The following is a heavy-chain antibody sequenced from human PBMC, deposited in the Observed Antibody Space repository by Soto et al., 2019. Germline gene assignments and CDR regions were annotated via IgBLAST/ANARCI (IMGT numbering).Heavy chain of an antibody. CDR2: IYPGDSDT. Sequence: GESLKISCKGSGYSFTSYWIGWVRQMPGKGLEWMGIIYPGDSDTRYSPSLQGQVTISADKSISTAYLQWSSLKASDTAMYYCAIPYRSGGSCYYYGMNVWGQGTTVTVSS. D-gene: IGHD2-15*01. CDR1: GYSFTSYW. J-gene: IGHJ6*02. CDR3: AIPYRSGGSCYYYGMNV. V-gene: IGHV5-51*01.